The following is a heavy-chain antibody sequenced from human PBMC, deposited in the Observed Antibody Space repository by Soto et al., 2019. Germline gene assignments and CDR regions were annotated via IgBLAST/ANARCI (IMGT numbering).Heavy chain of an antibody. D-gene: IGHD2-8*01. CDR3: VHTVMVHTITGGHYLDY. CDR2: IYWNEDK. J-gene: IGHJ4*02. Sequence: SGPTLVSRTHRLTLTCTFSAFSLSTKRVVVGWIRQPPGKPVEWLAVIYWNEDKRYSRSLKSRLSITKDTSKNQVVLTMTTMGPVDTATYYCVHTVMVHTITGGHYLDYWSPGILVTVS. V-gene: IGHV2-5*01. CDR1: AFSLSTKRVV.